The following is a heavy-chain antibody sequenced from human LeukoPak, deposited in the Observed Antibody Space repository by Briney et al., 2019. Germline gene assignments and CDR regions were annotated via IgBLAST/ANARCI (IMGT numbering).Heavy chain of an antibody. J-gene: IGHJ4*02. CDR1: GYTFTSYG. CDR3: ARGAHYYDSSGYYWFDY. Sequence: ASVKVSCKASGYTFTSYGISWVRQAPGQGLEWMGWISAYNGNTNYAQKLQGRVTTTTDTSTSTAYMELRSLRSDDTAVYYCARGAHYYDSSGYYWFDYWGQGTLVTVSS. CDR2: ISAYNGNT. V-gene: IGHV1-18*01. D-gene: IGHD3-22*01.